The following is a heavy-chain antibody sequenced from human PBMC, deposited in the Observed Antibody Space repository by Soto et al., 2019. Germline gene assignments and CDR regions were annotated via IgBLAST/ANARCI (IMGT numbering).Heavy chain of an antibody. V-gene: IGHV1-3*01. Sequence: QVQLVQSGAEVKKPGASVKVSCKASRYTFTSYAMHWVRQAPGQRLEWMGWINAGNGNAKYSQKFQGRVTITRDTSASTAYMELSSLRSEDTAVYYCARDTNGSGWTRGAFDIWGQGTMVTVSS. J-gene: IGHJ3*02. CDR1: RYTFTSYA. CDR2: INAGNGNA. CDR3: ARDTNGSGWTRGAFDI. D-gene: IGHD6-19*01.